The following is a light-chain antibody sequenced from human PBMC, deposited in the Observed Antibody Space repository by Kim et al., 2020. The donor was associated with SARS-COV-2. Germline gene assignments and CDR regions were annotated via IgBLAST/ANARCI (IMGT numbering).Light chain of an antibody. J-gene: IGLJ2*01. CDR2: YES. CDR3: QVWDGSSDHVI. V-gene: IGLV3-21*04. Sequence: APGKTATITCGGNNIGTKGVHWYQQKPGQAPVLVIYYESDRPSGIPERFSGSNSGNTATLTISRVEAGDEADYYCQVWDGSSDHVIFGGGTKLTVL. CDR1: NIGTKG.